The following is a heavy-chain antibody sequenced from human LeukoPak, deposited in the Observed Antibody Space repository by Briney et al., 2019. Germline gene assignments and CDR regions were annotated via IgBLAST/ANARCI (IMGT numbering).Heavy chain of an antibody. CDR3: ARVRTIFGVVIISPRVDY. CDR2: IYHSGST. V-gene: IGHV4-38-2*02. Sequence: SDTLSLTCTVSGYSISSGYYWGWIRQPPGKGLEWIGSIYHSGSTYYNPSLKSRVTISVDTSKNQFSLKLSSVTAADTAVYYCARVRTIFGVVIISPRVDYWGQGTLVTVSS. D-gene: IGHD3-3*01. J-gene: IGHJ4*02. CDR1: GYSISSGYY.